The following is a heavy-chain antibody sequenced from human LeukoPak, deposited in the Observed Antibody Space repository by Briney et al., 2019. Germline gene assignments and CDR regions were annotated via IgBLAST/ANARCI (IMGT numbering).Heavy chain of an antibody. J-gene: IGHJ6*04. V-gene: IGHV3-30*02. CDR2: IRPDGHNK. Sequence: PGGSLRLSCAASGFIFIGYGTHRVRQAPGKGPEWVAFIRPDGHNKYYADSVKGRFMISRDNSKNTVDLQMNSLRGDDTAMYFCATEGAASWDVDVWGKGTTVTVSS. CDR3: ATEGAASWDVDV. D-gene: IGHD3-3*02. CDR1: GFIFIGYG.